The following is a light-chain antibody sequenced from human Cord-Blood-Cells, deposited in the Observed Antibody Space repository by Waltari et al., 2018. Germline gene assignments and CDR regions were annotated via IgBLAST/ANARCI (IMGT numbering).Light chain of an antibody. Sequence: QSALTQPASVSGSPGQSITISCTGTSSDVGGYNYVSWYHQHPGKAPKLMSYEVSNLPSGVSNRVSGSRSGNTASLTISGLQAEDEADYYCSSYTSSSTLVFGGGTKLTVL. CDR1: SSDVGGYNY. CDR3: SSYTSSSTLV. CDR2: EVS. J-gene: IGLJ2*01. V-gene: IGLV2-14*01.